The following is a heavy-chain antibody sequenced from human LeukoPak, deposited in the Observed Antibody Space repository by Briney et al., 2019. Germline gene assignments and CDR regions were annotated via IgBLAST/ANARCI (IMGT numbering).Heavy chain of an antibody. CDR2: ISGSGGST. V-gene: IGHV3-23*01. CDR3: AKDDNYYGSGSYLD. Sequence: PGGSLRLSCAASGFTFSDYYMSWIRQAPGKGLEWVSAISGSGGSTYYADSVKGRFTISRDNSKNTLYLQMNSLRAEDTAVYYCAKDDNYYGSGSYLDWGQGTLVTVSS. CDR1: GFTFSDYY. D-gene: IGHD3-10*01. J-gene: IGHJ4*02.